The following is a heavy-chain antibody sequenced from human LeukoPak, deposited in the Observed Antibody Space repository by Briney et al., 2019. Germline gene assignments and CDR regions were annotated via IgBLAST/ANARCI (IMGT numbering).Heavy chain of an antibody. CDR2: IYRGGNT. CDR1: GFSVSNTY. CDR3: ARGTVTAPDY. Sequence: GGSLRLPCAASGFSVSNTYMSWVRQAPAKGLEWVSIIYRGGNTYCAESVKGRFTISRDNSKNTLYLQMNRLRPEDTAVYYWARGTVTAPDYWGQGTLVTVSS. J-gene: IGHJ4*02. V-gene: IGHV3-53*01. D-gene: IGHD2-21*02.